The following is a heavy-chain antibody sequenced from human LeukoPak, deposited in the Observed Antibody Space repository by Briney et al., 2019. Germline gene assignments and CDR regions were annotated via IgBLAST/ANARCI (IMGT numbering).Heavy chain of an antibody. D-gene: IGHD3-22*01. Sequence: PGGSLRLSCAASGFTFSSYAMSWVRQAPGKGLEWVSAISGSGGSTYYADSVKGRFTISRDNSKNTLYLQMNSLRAEDTAVYYCAKEKSSGYSYYYYYGMDVWGQGTTVTVSS. CDR2: ISGSGGST. CDR3: AKEKSSGYSYYYYYGMDV. CDR1: GFTFSSYA. V-gene: IGHV3-23*01. J-gene: IGHJ6*02.